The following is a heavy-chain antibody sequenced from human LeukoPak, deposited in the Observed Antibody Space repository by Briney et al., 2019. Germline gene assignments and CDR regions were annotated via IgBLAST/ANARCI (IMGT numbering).Heavy chain of an antibody. J-gene: IGHJ1*01. CDR1: GFTFSSYA. CDR2: ISYDGSNK. D-gene: IGHD6-13*01. CDR3: ARARAAAGTLLGSEYFQH. Sequence: GGSLRLYCAASGFTFSSYAMHWVRQAPGKGLEWVAVISYDGSNKYYADSVKGRFTISRDNSKNTLYLQMNSLRAEDTAVYYCARARAAAGTLLGSEYFQHWGQGTLVTVSS. V-gene: IGHV3-30-3*01.